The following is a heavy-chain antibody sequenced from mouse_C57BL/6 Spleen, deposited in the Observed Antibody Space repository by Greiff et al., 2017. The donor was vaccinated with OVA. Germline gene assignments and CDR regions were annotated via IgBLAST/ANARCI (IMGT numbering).Heavy chain of an antibody. CDR1: GYSITSGYY. CDR3: ARGGDGAMDY. CDR2: ISYDGSN. D-gene: IGHD3-3*01. Sequence: EVQLVESGPGLVKPSQSLSLTCSVTGYSITSGYYWNWIRQFPGNKLEWMGYISYDGSNNYNPSLNNRISITRDTSKNQFFLKLNSVTTEDTATYYCARGGDGAMDYWGQGTSVTVSS. J-gene: IGHJ4*01. V-gene: IGHV3-6*01.